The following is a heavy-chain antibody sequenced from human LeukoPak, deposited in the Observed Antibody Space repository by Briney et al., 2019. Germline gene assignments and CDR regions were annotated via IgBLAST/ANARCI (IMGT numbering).Heavy chain of an antibody. J-gene: IGHJ6*03. CDR1: GFTFSSYW. CDR2: IKQDGSEK. Sequence: SGGSLRLSCAASGFTFSSYWMSWVRQAPGKGLEWVANIKQDGSEKYYVDSVKGRFTISRDNAKNSLYLQMNSLRAEDTAVYYCARRYSGSWMIPLTQNYYYYMDVWGKGTTVTVSS. CDR3: ARRYSGSWMIPLTQNYYYYMDV. D-gene: IGHD6-13*01. V-gene: IGHV3-7*01.